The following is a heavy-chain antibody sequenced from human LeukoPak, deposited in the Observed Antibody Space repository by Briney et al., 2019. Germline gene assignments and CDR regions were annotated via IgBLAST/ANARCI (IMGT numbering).Heavy chain of an antibody. D-gene: IGHD3-3*01. J-gene: IGHJ4*01. Sequence: TGVSLTLSCAGSGFTFDDYALTWLPQGPGKGLVGVSRIHWDGVTTTYADSVKVRFTISRDNAKNSLYLQMLSMRAEDTAFYHCARVAYPLRFIDFSGHGTLGTASP. CDR2: IHWDGVTT. CDR1: GFTFDDYA. CDR3: ARVAYPLRFIDF. V-gene: IGHV3-20*01.